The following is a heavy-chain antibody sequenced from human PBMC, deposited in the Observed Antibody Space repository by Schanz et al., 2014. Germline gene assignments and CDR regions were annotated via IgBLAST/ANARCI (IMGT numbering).Heavy chain of an antibody. CDR3: VKDLQRELLRDDHYYGMDV. V-gene: IGHV3-30*02. D-gene: IGHD1-26*01. CDR2: IRYDGNSK. J-gene: IGHJ6*02. CDR1: GFTFSSYG. Sequence: QVQLVESGGGVVQPGGSLRLSCAASGFTFSSYGMHWVRQAPGKGLEWVAFIRYDGNSKYYADSVKGRFTTSRDNSKNTMYLQMNSLRAEDTAVYYCVKDLQRELLRDDHYYGMDVWGQGTTVTVSS.